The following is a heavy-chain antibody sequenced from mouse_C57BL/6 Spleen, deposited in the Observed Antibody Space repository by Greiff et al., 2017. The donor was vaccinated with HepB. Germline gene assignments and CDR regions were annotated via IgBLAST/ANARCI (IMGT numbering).Heavy chain of an antibody. CDR3: ASPYYGRRDYAMDY. CDR2: IDPANGNT. J-gene: IGHJ4*01. Sequence: EVQLQQSVAELVRPGASVKLSCTASGFNIKNTYMHWVKQRPEQGLEWIGRIDPANGNTKYAPKFQGKASITADPSSNTAYLQLSSLTSEDTAIYYCASPYYGRRDYAMDYWGQGTSVTVSS. D-gene: IGHD1-1*01. CDR1: GFNIKNTY. V-gene: IGHV14-3*01.